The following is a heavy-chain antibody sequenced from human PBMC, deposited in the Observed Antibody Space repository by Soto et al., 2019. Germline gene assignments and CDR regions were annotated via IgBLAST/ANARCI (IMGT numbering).Heavy chain of an antibody. D-gene: IGHD1-26*01. V-gene: IGHV4-34*01. CDR3: ARGGGLVGATSIYYGMDV. CDR1: GGSFSGYY. J-gene: IGHJ6*02. CDR2: INHSGST. Sequence: SETLSLTCAVYGGSFSGYYWSWIRQPPGKGLEWIGEINHSGSTNYNPSLKSRVTISVDTSKNQFSLKLSSVTAADTAVYYCARGGGLVGATSIYYGMDVWGQGTTVTVSS.